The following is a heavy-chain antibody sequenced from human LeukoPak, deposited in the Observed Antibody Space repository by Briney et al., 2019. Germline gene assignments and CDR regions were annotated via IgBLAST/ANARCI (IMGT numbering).Heavy chain of an antibody. Sequence: SETLSLTCTVPGGSISSHYWSWIRQPPGKGLEWIGYIYYSGSTNYNPSLKSRVTISVDTSKNQFSLKLSSLTAADTAVYYCARVPVVVVPTEYWFDPWGQGTLVTVSS. CDR3: ARVPVVVVPTEYWFDP. J-gene: IGHJ5*02. CDR1: GGSISSHY. CDR2: IYYSGST. D-gene: IGHD2-2*01. V-gene: IGHV4-59*11.